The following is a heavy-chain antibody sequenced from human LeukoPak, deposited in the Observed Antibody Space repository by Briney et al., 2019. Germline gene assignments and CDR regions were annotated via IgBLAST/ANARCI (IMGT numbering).Heavy chain of an antibody. CDR1: GFTFSSYA. J-gene: IGHJ4*02. V-gene: IGHV3-64D*06. CDR3: VKDGSGYDYEGYYFDY. CDR2: ISSNGGST. D-gene: IGHD5-12*01. Sequence: PGGPLRLSCSASGFTFSSYAMHWVRQAPGKGLEYVSAISSNGGSTYYADSVKGRFTISRDNSENTLYLQMSSLRAEDTAVYYCVKDGSGYDYEGYYFDYWGQGTLVTVSS.